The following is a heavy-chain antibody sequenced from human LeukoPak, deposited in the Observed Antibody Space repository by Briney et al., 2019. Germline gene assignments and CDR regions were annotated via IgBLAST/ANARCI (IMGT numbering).Heavy chain of an antibody. CDR1: GGSISSSSYY. CDR3: ARGGRIRDTFYFDY. CDR2: IYYSGST. Sequence: SETLSLTCTVSGGSISSSSYYWGWIRQPPGKGLEWIGSIYYSGSTYYNPSLKSRVTISVDTSKNQFSLKLSSVTAADTAVYYCARGGRIRDTFYFDYWGQGTLVTVSS. D-gene: IGHD3-16*01. V-gene: IGHV4-39*07. J-gene: IGHJ4*02.